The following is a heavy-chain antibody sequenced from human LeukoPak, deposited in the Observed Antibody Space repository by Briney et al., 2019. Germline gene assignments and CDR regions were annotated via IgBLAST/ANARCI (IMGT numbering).Heavy chain of an antibody. CDR3: ASLIAVASNWFDP. CDR2: IYYSGST. J-gene: IGHJ5*02. V-gene: IGHV4-59*01. D-gene: IGHD6-19*01. CDR1: GGSISSYY. Sequence: NPSETLSLTCTVSGGSISSYYWSWIRQPPGKGLEWIGYIYYSGSTNYNPSLKSRVTISVDTSKNQFSLKLSSVTAADTAVYYCASLIAVASNWFDPWGQGTLVTVSS.